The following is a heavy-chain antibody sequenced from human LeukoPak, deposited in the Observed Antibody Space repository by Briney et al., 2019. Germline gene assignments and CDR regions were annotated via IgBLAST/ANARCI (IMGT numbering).Heavy chain of an antibody. J-gene: IGHJ5*02. V-gene: IGHV3-74*01. CDR3: ARDRPHNWFDP. CDR2: IDSDGTNT. CDR1: GFPLGHAW. Sequence: GGSLRLSCAASGFPLGHAWMLWVRQAPGEGLVWVSRIDSDGTNTIYADSVKGRLTISRDNAKNTVYLQMNSLRVEDTAVYYCARDRPHNWFDPWGQGTLVTVSS. D-gene: IGHD1-14*01.